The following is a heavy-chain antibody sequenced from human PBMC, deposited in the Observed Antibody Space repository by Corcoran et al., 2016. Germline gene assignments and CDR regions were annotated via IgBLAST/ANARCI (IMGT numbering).Heavy chain of an antibody. V-gene: IGHV1-69*01. D-gene: IGHD1-26*01. CDR2: IIPIFGTA. Sequence: QVQLVQSGVEVKKPGSSVKVSCKASGGTFSSYAISWVRQAPGQGLEWMGGIIPIFGTANYAQKFQGRVTITADESTSTAYMELSSLRSEDTAVYYCARDARPHLWGGSYSAQYYYYYGMDVWGQGTTVTVSS. CDR1: GGTFSSYA. J-gene: IGHJ6*02. CDR3: ARDARPHLWGGSYSAQYYYYYGMDV.